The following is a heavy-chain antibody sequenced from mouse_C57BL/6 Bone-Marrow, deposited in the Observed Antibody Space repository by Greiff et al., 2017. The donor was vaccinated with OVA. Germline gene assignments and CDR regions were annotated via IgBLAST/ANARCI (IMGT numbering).Heavy chain of an antibody. V-gene: IGHV5-12*01. J-gene: IGHJ4*01. CDR1: GFTFSDFY. CDR2: ISNGGGST. CDR3: ARLDAIDY. Sequence: EVKLMESGGGLVQPGGSLKLSCAASGFTFSDFYMYWIRQTPEKRLEWVAYISNGGGSTYYPDTVKGRFTISRDNAKNTLYLQMSRLKSEDTAMYYCARLDAIDYWGQGTPVTVSS.